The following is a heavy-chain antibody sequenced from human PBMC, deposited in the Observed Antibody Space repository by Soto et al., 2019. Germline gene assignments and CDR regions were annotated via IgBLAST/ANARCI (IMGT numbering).Heavy chain of an antibody. J-gene: IGHJ6*02. CDR2: IIPIFGTA. CDR3: ARAGYSSGWSYYYYGMDV. Sequence: SVKVSCKASGGTFSSYAISCVRQAPGQGLEWMGGIIPIFGTANYAQKFQGRVTITADESTSTAYMELSSLRSEDTAVYYCARAGYSSGWSYYYYGMDVWGQGTTVTVSS. CDR1: GGTFSSYA. V-gene: IGHV1-69*13. D-gene: IGHD6-19*01.